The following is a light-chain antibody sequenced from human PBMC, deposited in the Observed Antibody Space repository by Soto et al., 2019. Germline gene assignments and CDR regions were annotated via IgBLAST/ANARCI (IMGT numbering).Light chain of an antibody. CDR3: QHYDGSPRT. V-gene: IGKV3-20*01. CDR2: GVF. Sequence: ENVLTQSPGTVSGSPGERGTLSCRASQGVTSNHLAWYQQKPGQAPRLLIYGVFNRATGIPDRFSGSGSGTDFTLTITRLEPEDSAVYFCQHYDGSPRTFGQGTKLEIK. J-gene: IGKJ2*01. CDR1: QGVTSNH.